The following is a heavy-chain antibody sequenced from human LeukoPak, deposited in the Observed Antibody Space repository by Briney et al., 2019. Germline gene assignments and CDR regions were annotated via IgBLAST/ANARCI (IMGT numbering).Heavy chain of an antibody. Sequence: GGSLRLSCAASGFTFSSYSMNWVRQAPGKGLEWISYISSSSSTIYYADSVKGRFTISRDNAKNSLYLQMNSLRAEDTAVCYCARGTYCSSTSCLDYWGQGTLVTVSS. CDR2: ISSSSSTI. V-gene: IGHV3-48*01. D-gene: IGHD2-2*01. J-gene: IGHJ4*02. CDR3: ARGTYCSSTSCLDY. CDR1: GFTFSSYS.